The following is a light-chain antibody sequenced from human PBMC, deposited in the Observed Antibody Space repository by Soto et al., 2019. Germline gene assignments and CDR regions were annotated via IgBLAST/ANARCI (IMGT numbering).Light chain of an antibody. CDR3: AAWDDSLNGPV. CDR2: YDD. J-gene: IGLJ1*01. V-gene: IGLV1-36*01. Sequence: QSVLTQPPSVSEAPRQRVTISCSGSSSNIGNKAVNWYQQLPGKAPKLLIYYDDLLPSGVSDRFSGSKSGTSASLAISGLQSEDEADYYCAAWDDSLNGPVFGTGTKVTVL. CDR1: SSNIGNKA.